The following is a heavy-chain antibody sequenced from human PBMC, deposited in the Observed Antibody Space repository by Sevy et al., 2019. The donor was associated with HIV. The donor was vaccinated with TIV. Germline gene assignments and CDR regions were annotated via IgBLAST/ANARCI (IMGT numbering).Heavy chain of an antibody. Sequence: GGSLRLSCAASGFTFSSYAMHWVRQAPGKGLEWVAVISYDGSNKYYADSVKGRFTISRDNSKNTLYLQMNSLRAEDTAVYYCAREERWLQPLQHLGQGTMVTVSS. CDR2: ISYDGSNK. V-gene: IGHV3-30-3*01. CDR3: AREERWLQPLQH. J-gene: IGHJ1*01. D-gene: IGHD5-12*01. CDR1: GFTFSSYA.